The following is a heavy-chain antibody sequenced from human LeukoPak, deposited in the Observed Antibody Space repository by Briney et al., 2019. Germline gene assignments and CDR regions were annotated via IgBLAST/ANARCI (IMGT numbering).Heavy chain of an antibody. V-gene: IGHV1-18*01. CDR1: GYTFTSYG. D-gene: IGHD3-3*01. CDR2: ISAYNGNT. J-gene: IGHJ4*02. Sequence: GASVKVSCKASGYTFTSYGLSWVRQAPGQGLEWMGWISAYNGNTNYAQKLQGRVTMTTDTSTSTAYVELRSLRSDDTAVYYCARYYPHYDFWSGYYSYYFDYWGQGTLVTVSS. CDR3: ARYYPHYDFWSGYYSYYFDY.